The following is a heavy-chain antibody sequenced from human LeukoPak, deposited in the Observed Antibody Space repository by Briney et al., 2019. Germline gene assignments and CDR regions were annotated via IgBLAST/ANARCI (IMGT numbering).Heavy chain of an antibody. J-gene: IGHJ6*02. CDR2: IIPIFGTA. CDR3: ALIVVVPAAMDYYYYGMDV. Sequence: SVKVSCKASGYTFTNNYLHWVRQAPGQGLEWMGGIIPIFGTANYAQKFQGRVTITADESTSTAYMELSSLRSEDTAVYYCALIVVVPAAMDYYYYGMDVWGQGTTVTVFS. CDR1: GYTFTNNY. V-gene: IGHV1-69*13. D-gene: IGHD2-2*01.